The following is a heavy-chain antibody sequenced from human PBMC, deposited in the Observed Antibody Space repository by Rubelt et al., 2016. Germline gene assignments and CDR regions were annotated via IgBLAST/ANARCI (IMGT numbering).Heavy chain of an antibody. V-gene: IGHV3-30*04. CDR1: A. CDR2: ISYDGSNK. Sequence: AMHWVRQAPGKGLEWVAVISYDGSNKYYADSVKGRFTISRDNSKNTLYLQMNSLRAEDTAVYYCARDEEGVATTQVGGMDVWGQGTTVTVSS. CDR3: ARDEEGVATTQVGGMDV. D-gene: IGHD5-12*01. J-gene: IGHJ6*02.